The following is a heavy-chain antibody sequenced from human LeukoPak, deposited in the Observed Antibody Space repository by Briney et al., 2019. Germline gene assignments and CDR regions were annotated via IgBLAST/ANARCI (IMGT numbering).Heavy chain of an antibody. CDR2: ISSSSSTI. Sequence: GGSLRLSCAASGFTFSSYSMNWVRQAPGKGLEWVSYISSSSSTIYYADSVKGRFTISRDNAKNSLYLQMNSLRAEDTAVYYCASFIGDSGSHPLYYYGMDVWGQGTTVTVSS. J-gene: IGHJ6*02. CDR3: ASFIGDSGSHPLYYYGMDV. V-gene: IGHV3-48*04. D-gene: IGHD3-10*01. CDR1: GFTFSSYS.